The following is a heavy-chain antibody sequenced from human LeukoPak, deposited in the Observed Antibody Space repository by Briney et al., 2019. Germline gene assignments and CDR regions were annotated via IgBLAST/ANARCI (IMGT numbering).Heavy chain of an antibody. D-gene: IGHD2-21*02. Sequence: SETLSLTCTVSGGSISSYYWSWIRQPPGKGLEWIGRIYTSGSTYYNPSLKSRVTMSVDTSKNQFSLKLSSVTAAATAVYFCAGGAYCGGDCYFAYWGEGTLVTVSS. CDR2: IYTSGST. J-gene: IGHJ4*02. CDR1: GGSISSYY. V-gene: IGHV4-4*07. CDR3: AGGAYCGGDCYFAY.